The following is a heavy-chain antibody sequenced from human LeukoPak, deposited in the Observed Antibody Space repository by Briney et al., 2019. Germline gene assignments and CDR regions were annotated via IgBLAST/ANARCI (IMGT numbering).Heavy chain of an antibody. CDR3: ARHIYDSYYYYMDV. D-gene: IGHD3-16*01. CDR2: IYHSGST. J-gene: IGHJ6*03. V-gene: IGHV4-34*01. Sequence: SETLSLTCAVYGGSFSGYYWSWIRQPPGKGLEWIGEIYHSGSTNYNPSLKSQVTISVDKSKNQFSLKLSSVTAADTAVYYCARHIYDSYYYYMDVWGKGTTVTISS. CDR1: GGSFSGYY.